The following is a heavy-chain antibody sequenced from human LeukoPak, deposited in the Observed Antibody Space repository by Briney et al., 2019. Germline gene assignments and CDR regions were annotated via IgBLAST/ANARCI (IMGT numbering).Heavy chain of an antibody. J-gene: IGHJ4*02. V-gene: IGHV3-48*02. CDR3: ARIAAAGTLGY. CDR1: GFTFSSYS. D-gene: IGHD6-13*01. CDR2: ISSSSTI. Sequence: PGGSLRLSCAASGFTFSSYSMNWVRQAPGKGLEWVSYISSSSTIYYADSVKGRFTISRDNAKNSLYLQMNSLRDEDTAVYYCARIAAAGTLGYWGQGTLATVSS.